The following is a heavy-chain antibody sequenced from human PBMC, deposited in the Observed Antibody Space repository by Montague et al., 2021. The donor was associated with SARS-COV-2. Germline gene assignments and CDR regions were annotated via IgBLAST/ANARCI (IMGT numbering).Heavy chain of an antibody. Sequence: SETLSLTCTVSGGSISTHFWNWIRQPAGKGLEWIGRIYASGSTHYNPSLRSRPTMSVDTSKNQFSLRLTSVTATVTAVPYCARDTVGDFWIGNYFDYWGQGTLVTVSS. J-gene: IGHJ4*02. V-gene: IGHV4-4*07. D-gene: IGHD3-3*01. CDR1: GGSISTHF. CDR2: IYASGST. CDR3: ARDTVGDFWIGNYFDY.